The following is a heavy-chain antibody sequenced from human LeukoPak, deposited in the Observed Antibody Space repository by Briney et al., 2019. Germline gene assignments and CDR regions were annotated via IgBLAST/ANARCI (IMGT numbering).Heavy chain of an antibody. D-gene: IGHD3-22*01. CDR3: ARDRVESSGYYYYYGMDV. V-gene: IGHV4-4*07. Sequence: PSETLSLTCTVSGSSINTYYWSWIRQPAGKGLEWIGRIYTSGYTNYNPFLKSRVTMSVDTSKNQFSLKLSSVTAADTAVYYCARDRVESSGYYYYYGMDVWGQGTTVTVSS. CDR2: IYTSGYT. CDR1: GSSINTYY. J-gene: IGHJ6*02.